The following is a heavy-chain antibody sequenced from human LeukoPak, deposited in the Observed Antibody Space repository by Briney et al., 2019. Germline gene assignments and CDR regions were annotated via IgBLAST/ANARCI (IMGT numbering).Heavy chain of an antibody. V-gene: IGHV3-7*01. J-gene: IGHJ4*02. CDR1: GFTFSTYW. CDR3: ARCAGGHYDY. CDR2: IKQDGSEK. Sequence: GGALRLSCAAPGFTFSTYWMSRVRQAPGKGLEWVANIKQDGSEKYYLDSVKGRVTISRDNGNNSMYLQMNSLRVEDAAVYYCARCAGGHYDYWGQGTLVTVSS.